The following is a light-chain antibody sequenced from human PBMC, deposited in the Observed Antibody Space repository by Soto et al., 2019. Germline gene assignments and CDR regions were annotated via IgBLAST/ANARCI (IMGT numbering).Light chain of an antibody. CDR3: QQRSNWPPSIT. CDR1: QSVSSN. J-gene: IGKJ5*01. CDR2: GAS. V-gene: IGKV3-15*01. Sequence: EIVMTQSPATLSVSPGERATLSCRASQSVSSNLAWYQQKPGQAPRLLIYGASPRATGIPARFSGSGSGTVFTLTISSLQSEDFGVYYCQQRSNWPPSITFGQGTRLEIK.